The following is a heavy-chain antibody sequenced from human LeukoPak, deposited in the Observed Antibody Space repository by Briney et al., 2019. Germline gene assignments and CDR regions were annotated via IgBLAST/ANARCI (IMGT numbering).Heavy chain of an antibody. V-gene: IGHV3-30*02. Sequence: GGSLRLSCLASGFTFTHFGMHWVRQAPGKGREWLTFIQYDGIDKYYADSVKGRFSISRDDSKNTIYLQMNSLKPEDTAVYYCAKIVGSGSRTFWGQGTLVIVST. J-gene: IGHJ4*02. D-gene: IGHD1-26*01. CDR1: GFTFTHFG. CDR3: AKIVGSGSRTF. CDR2: IQYDGIDK.